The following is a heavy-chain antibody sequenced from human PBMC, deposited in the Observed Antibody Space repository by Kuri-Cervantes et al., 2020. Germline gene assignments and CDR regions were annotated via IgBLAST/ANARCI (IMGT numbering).Heavy chain of an antibody. CDR2: ISYDGSNK. CDR1: GFTFSSYA. D-gene: IGHD3-10*01. J-gene: IGHJ6*02. V-gene: IGHV3-30-3*01. Sequence: GGSLRLSCAASGFTFSSYAVHWVRQAPGKRLEWVAVISYDGSNKYYADSVKGRFTISRDNFKNTLYLQMNSLRAEDTAVYCCARAGTMVRTRMDVWGQGTTVTVSS. CDR3: ARAGTMVRTRMDV.